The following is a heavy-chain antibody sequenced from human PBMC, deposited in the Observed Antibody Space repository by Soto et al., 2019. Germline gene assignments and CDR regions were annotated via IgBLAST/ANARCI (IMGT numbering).Heavy chain of an antibody. CDR3: ARGGYSSSWFFSFDY. D-gene: IGHD6-13*01. CDR2: IYYSGST. V-gene: IGHV4-61*01. J-gene: IGHJ4*02. CDR1: GGSVSSGSYY. Sequence: QVQLQESGPGLVKPSETLSLTCTVSGGSVSSGSYYWSWIRQPPGKGLEWIGYIYYSGSTNYNPSLKNRVTISVDTSKNQFSQRLSSVTAADTAVYYCARGGYSSSWFFSFDYWGQGTLVTVSS.